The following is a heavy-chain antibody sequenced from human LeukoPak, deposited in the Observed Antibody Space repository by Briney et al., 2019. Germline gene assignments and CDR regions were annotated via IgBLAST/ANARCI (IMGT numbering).Heavy chain of an antibody. CDR3: AGDLSSYSSGWYVSLV. CDR2: ISAYNGNT. Sequence: ASVKVSCKASGYTFTSYYMHWVRQAPGQGLEWMGWISAYNGNTKYAQKVQGRVTMTTDTSTNTAYMELRSLRSDDTAVYYCAGDLSSYSSGWYVSLVWGQGTLVTVSS. D-gene: IGHD6-19*01. CDR1: GYTFTSYY. J-gene: IGHJ4*02. V-gene: IGHV1-18*04.